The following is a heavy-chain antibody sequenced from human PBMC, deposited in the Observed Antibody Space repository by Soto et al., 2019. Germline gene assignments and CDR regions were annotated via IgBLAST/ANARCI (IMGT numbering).Heavy chain of an antibody. CDR2: IIPMFGTP. Sequence: QVQLVQSGAELKKPGSSVKVSCKASGGTFSKYAISWVRQAPGQGLEWLGGIIPMFGTPNYAQKFQGRVTISADESTTTAYLELSSLRSADTAVYFCAQPRRDRNFYHGLDVWGQGTTVTVSS. CDR1: GGTFSKYA. J-gene: IGHJ6*02. D-gene: IGHD3-22*01. V-gene: IGHV1-69*01. CDR3: AQPRRDRNFYHGLDV.